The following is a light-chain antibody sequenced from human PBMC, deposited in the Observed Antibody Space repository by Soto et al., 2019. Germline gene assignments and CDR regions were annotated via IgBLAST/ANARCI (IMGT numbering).Light chain of an antibody. CDR2: EVS. Sequence: QSVLTQPASVSGSPGQSITISCTGTSSDVGAYTSVSWYQQHPGKAPKLIIYEVSNRPPGISTRFSGSKSASTASLTISGLQAEDETHYFCCSYAGSNTFVFGTGTKV. V-gene: IGLV2-23*02. J-gene: IGLJ1*01. CDR1: SSDVGAYTS. CDR3: CSYAGSNTFV.